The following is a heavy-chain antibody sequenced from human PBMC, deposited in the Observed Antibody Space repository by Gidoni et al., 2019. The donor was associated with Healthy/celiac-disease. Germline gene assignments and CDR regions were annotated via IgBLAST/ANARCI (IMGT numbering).Heavy chain of an antibody. CDR2: IWYDGSNK. V-gene: IGHV3-33*01. CDR3: ARDAYCSSTSCYLDY. Sequence: QVQLVESGGGVVQPGRSLGLSCAASGFTFSSYGMHWVRQAQGKGLEWVAVIWYDGSNKYYADSVKGRFTISRDNSKNTLYLQMNSLRAEDTAVYYCARDAYCSSTSCYLDYWGQGTLVTVSS. CDR1: GFTFSSYG. D-gene: IGHD2-2*01. J-gene: IGHJ4*02.